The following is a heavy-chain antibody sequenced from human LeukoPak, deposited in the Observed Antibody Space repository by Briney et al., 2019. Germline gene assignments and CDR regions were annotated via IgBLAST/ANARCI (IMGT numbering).Heavy chain of an antibody. V-gene: IGHV7-4-1*02. CDR3: ARRAGAYSHPYDY. J-gene: IGHJ4*02. CDR2: INTNTGNP. D-gene: IGHD4/OR15-4a*01. CDR1: GYTFISDD. Sequence: ASVKVSCKASGYTFISDDINWVRQAPGQGLEWMGWINTNTGNPTYAQGFTGRFVFSLDTSVSTAYLQISSLKAEDTAVYYCARRAGAYSHPYDYWGQGTLVTVSS.